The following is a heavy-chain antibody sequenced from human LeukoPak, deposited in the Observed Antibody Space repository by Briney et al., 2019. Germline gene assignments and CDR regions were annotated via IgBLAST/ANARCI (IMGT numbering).Heavy chain of an antibody. CDR1: GFPFSSYE. D-gene: IGHD6-13*01. CDR2: ISSSGSTI. Sequence: GSLRLSFAASGFPFSSYEMNWVRPAPGKGLEWVSYISSSGSTIYYADSVKGRFTISRDNAKNSLYLQMNSLRAEDTAVYYCARDFSGQQLNWFDPWGQGTLVTVSS. CDR3: ARDFSGQQLNWFDP. J-gene: IGHJ5*02. V-gene: IGHV3-48*03.